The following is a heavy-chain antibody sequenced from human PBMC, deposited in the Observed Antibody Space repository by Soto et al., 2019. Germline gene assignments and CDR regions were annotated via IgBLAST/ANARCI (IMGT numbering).Heavy chain of an antibody. CDR1: GGSISSRTYY. CDR3: ARHEEFLEWQLYGNWFDP. D-gene: IGHD3-3*01. V-gene: IGHV4-39*01. CDR2: IYYTGST. Sequence: PSETLSLTCTVSGGSISSRTYYWGWIRQPPGKGLEWIGSIYYTGSTYYNPPLESRVTISVDTSKNQFSLKLSSVTAADTAVYYCARHEEFLEWQLYGNWFDPWGQGTLVTVSS. J-gene: IGHJ5*02.